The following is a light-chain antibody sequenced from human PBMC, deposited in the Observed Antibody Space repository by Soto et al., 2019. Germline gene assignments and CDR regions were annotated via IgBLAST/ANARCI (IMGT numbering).Light chain of an antibody. J-gene: IGKJ5*01. CDR1: QSVSNSY. Sequence: EIFLTQSPGNLSLSPWERATLSWRSSQSVSNSYLAWYQQNPGQAPRLLMYGASSRATGIPDRFSGSGSGTDFTLTISRLEPEDFAVYYCQQYGSSPRVTFGQGTRLEIK. CDR3: QQYGSSPRVT. CDR2: GAS. V-gene: IGKV3-20*01.